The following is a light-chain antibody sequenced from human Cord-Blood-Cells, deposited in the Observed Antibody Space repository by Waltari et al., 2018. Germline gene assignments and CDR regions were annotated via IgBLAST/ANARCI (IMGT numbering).Light chain of an antibody. CDR1: SSDVGGYNY. V-gene: IGLV2-8*01. Sequence: QSALTQPPSASVSPGQSVTISCTGTSSDVGGYNYVPWYQQHPGKAPKLMIYEVSKRPSGVPDRFSGSKSGNTASLTVSGLQAEDEADYYCSSYAGSNNLVFGGGTKLTVL. CDR3: SSYAGSNNLV. CDR2: EVS. J-gene: IGLJ3*02.